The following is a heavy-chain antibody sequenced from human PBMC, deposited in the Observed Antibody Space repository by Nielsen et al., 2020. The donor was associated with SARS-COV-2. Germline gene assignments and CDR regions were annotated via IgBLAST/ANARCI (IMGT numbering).Heavy chain of an antibody. Sequence: SETLSLTCTVSGGSISSGGYYWSWIRQHPGKGLEWIGYIYYSGSTYYNPSLKSRVTISVDTSKNQFSLKLSSVTAADTAVYYCARVRSSSSVYYYYYMGVWGKGTTVTVSS. D-gene: IGHD6-6*01. CDR1: GGSISSGGYY. J-gene: IGHJ6*03. V-gene: IGHV4-31*03. CDR3: ARVRSSSSVYYYYYMGV. CDR2: IYYSGST.